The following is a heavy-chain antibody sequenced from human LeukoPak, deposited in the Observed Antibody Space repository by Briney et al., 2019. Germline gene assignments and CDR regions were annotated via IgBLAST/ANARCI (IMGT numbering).Heavy chain of an antibody. CDR1: GGTFSSYA. D-gene: IGHD6-19*01. CDR2: NIPIFGTA. Sequence: SVKVSCKASGGTFSSYAISWVRQAPGQGLEWMGGNIPIFGTANYAQKFQGRVTITADESTSTAYMELSRLRSEDTAVYYCARDVGIAVAGRNWFDPWGQGTLVTVSS. V-gene: IGHV1-69*01. CDR3: ARDVGIAVAGRNWFDP. J-gene: IGHJ5*02.